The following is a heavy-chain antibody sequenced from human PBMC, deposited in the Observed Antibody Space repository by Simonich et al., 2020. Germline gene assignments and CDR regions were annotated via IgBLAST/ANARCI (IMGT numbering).Heavy chain of an antibody. CDR1: GYSISSGYY. D-gene: IGHD6-13*01. CDR3: ARVGYSNYYYYGMDV. CDR2: IYHSGST. J-gene: IGHJ6*02. Sequence: QVQLQESGPGLVKPSENLSLTCAVSGYSISSGYYWGWIRQPPGKGLEWIGSIYHSGSTYYNPSLKSRVTISVDTSKNQFSLKLSSVTAADTAVYYCARVGYSNYYYYGMDVWGQGTTVTVSS. V-gene: IGHV4-38-2*01.